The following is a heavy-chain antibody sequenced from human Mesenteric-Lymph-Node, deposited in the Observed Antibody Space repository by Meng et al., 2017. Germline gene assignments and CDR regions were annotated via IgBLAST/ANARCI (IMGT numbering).Heavy chain of an antibody. V-gene: IGHV3-66*01. CDR1: GFTVSATY. CDR2: IYPDGTT. Sequence: EVLLVPSGGGLVQPGGSLRLSCAASGFTVSATYMSWRRQAPGKRLEWVSIIYPDGTTHYPDSMKGRFTISRDNSKNTLFLQMNSLRAEDTAVYYCAAGPGHGFYDYWGQGTLVTVSS. J-gene: IGHJ4*02. CDR3: AAGPGHGFYDY. D-gene: IGHD2/OR15-2a*01.